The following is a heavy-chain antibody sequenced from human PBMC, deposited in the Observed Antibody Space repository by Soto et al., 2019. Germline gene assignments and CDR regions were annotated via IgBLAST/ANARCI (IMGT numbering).Heavy chain of an antibody. CDR3: ARGFDYGDSQIGIDYYYYGMDV. J-gene: IGHJ6*02. CDR1: GYTFTGYY. Sequence: ASVKVSCKASGYTFTGYYMHWVRQAPGQGLEWKGWINPNSGGTNYAQKSQGWVTMTRDTSISTAYMELSRLRSDDTAVYYCARGFDYGDSQIGIDYYYYGMDVWGQGTTVTVSS. CDR2: INPNSGGT. V-gene: IGHV1-2*04. D-gene: IGHD4-17*01.